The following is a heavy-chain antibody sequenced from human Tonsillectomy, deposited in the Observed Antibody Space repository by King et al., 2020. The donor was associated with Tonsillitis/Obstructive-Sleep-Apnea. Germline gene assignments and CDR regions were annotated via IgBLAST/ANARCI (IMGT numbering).Heavy chain of an antibody. CDR1: GFTFSNAW. CDR2: IKSKTDGGTT. J-gene: IGHJ4*02. D-gene: IGHD3-3*01. Sequence: VQLVESGGGLVKPGGSLRLSCAASGFTFSNAWMSWVRQAPGKGLEWVGRIKSKTDGGTTDYAEPVKGRLTISRDDSKNTLYLQMNSLKTEDTAVYYCTTDLYDFWSGYYYWGQGTLVTVSS. CDR3: TTDLYDFWSGYYY. V-gene: IGHV3-15*01.